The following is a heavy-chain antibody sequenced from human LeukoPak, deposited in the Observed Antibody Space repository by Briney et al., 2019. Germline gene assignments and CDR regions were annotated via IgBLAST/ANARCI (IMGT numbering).Heavy chain of an antibody. Sequence: SETLSLTCTVSGGSISSYYWSWIRQPPGKGLEWIGYIYYSGSTNYNPSLKSRVTISVDTSKNQFSLKLSSVTAADTAVYYCARALYADYVWGSYRYFDYWGEGTLVTVSS. V-gene: IGHV4-59*01. CDR3: ARALYADYVWGSYRYFDY. CDR2: IYYSGST. CDR1: GGSISSYY. D-gene: IGHD3-16*02. J-gene: IGHJ4*02.